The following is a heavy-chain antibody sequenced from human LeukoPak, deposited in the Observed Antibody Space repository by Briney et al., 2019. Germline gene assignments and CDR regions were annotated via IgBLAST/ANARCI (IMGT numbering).Heavy chain of an antibody. CDR1: GFTFSSHA. CDR2: LSGSGYNT. V-gene: IGHV3-23*01. CDR3: AKDPYGIRYFDY. Sequence: PGGSLRLSCAASGFTFSSHALSWVRQAPGKGLEWVSSLSGSGYNTYYADSVKGRFTISRDNSKNTVYLQMNSLRAEDTAVYYCAKDPYGIRYFDYWGQGTLVTASS. D-gene: IGHD3-9*01. J-gene: IGHJ4*02.